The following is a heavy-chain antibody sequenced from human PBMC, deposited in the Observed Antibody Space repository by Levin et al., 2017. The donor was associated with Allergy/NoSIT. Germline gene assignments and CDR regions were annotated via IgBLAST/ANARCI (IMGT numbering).Heavy chain of an antibody. D-gene: IGHD3-22*01. J-gene: IGHJ4*02. CDR1: RGPFTNYQ. CDR2: INHSGTT. Sequence: RTSETLSLTCGVSRGPFTNYQWTWIRQSPVRGLEWIGEINHSGTTKYNPSLKSRLTMSVDTSKSQFSLNLKSVTGADTGVYYCARGEPTSLFYRSSGKRIDYWGQGTLVTVSS. CDR3: ARGEPTSLFYRSSGKRIDY. V-gene: IGHV4-34*01.